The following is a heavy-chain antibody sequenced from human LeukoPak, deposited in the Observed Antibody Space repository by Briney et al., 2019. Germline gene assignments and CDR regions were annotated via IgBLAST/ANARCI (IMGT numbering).Heavy chain of an antibody. CDR1: GGSISSGSYS. CDR3: ARHKGFGNSNWFDP. D-gene: IGHD4-23*01. V-gene: IGHV4-30-2*01. J-gene: IGHJ5*02. CDR2: IYPRGST. Sequence: SQTLSLTCAVSGGSISSGSYSWSWIRQPPGKGLEWIGYIYPRGSTYYNPSLKSRVILSLDTSKNQFSLKLNSVTAADTAVYYCARHKGFGNSNWFDPWGQGTLVTVSS.